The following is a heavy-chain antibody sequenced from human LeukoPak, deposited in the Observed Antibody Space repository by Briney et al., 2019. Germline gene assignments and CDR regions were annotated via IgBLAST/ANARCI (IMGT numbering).Heavy chain of an antibody. CDR3: ARLVRTTLGMDV. J-gene: IGHJ6*02. V-gene: IGHV4-59*08. CDR1: GGSISSYY. D-gene: IGHD2-2*01. CDR2: IYYSGST. Sequence: SETLSLTCTVSGGSISSYYWSWIRQPPGKGLEWIGYIYYSGSTNYNPSLKSRVTISVDTSKNQFSLKLCSVTAADTAVYYCARLVRTTLGMDVWGQGTTVTVSS.